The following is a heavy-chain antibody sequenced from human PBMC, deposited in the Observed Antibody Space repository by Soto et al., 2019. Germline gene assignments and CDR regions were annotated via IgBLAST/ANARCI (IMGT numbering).Heavy chain of an antibody. CDR1: GYTFTSYG. CDR3: ASGDHLDYFDY. D-gene: IGHD3-10*01. J-gene: IGHJ4*02. V-gene: IGHV1-18*01. Sequence: GAPVKVSCKASGYTFTSYGISWVRQAPGQGLEWMGWISAYNGNTNDAQKLQGRVTMTTDTSTSTAYMELRSLRSDDTAVYYRASGDHLDYFDYWGQGTLVTVAS. CDR2: ISAYNGNT.